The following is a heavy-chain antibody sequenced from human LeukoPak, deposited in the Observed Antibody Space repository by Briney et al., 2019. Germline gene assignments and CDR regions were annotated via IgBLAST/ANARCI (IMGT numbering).Heavy chain of an antibody. CDR3: ARVQPDNNDEYNWFDP. V-gene: IGHV3-23*01. CDR2: ISGTSGAR. J-gene: IGHJ5*02. CDR1: GFTFKSYA. Sequence: GGSLRLSCAASGFTFKSYAMTWVRQGPGRGLEWVSTISGTSGARNYADSAEGRFSISRDDSKNTLFLQMTSLRVEDTAVYFCARVQPDNNDEYNWFDPWGQGTQVIVSS. D-gene: IGHD1-1*01.